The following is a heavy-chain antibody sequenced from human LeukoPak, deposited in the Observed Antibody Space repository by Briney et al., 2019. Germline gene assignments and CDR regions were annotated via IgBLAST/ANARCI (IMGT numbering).Heavy chain of an antibody. CDR1: GFTFDDYA. CDR3: AKDRIAAGN. V-gene: IGHV3-9*01. D-gene: IGHD6-13*01. J-gene: IGHJ4*02. Sequence: GRSLRVSCAASGFTFDDYAMHWVRQAPGKGLEWVSGISWNSGSIGYADSVKGRFTISRDNAKNSLYLQMNSLRAEDTALYYCAKDRIAAGNWGQATLVTVSS. CDR2: ISWNSGSI.